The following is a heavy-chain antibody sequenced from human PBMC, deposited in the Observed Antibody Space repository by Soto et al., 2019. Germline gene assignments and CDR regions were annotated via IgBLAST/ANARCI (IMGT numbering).Heavy chain of an antibody. Sequence: SETLSLTCAVYGGSFSGYYWSWIRQPPGKGLEWIGEINHSGSTNYNPSLKSRVTISVDTSKNQFSLKLSSVTAADTAVYYCARIRIAARSGSYYYYYGMDVWGQGTTVTVYS. V-gene: IGHV4-34*01. CDR1: GGSFSGYY. CDR3: ARIRIAARSGSYYYYYGMDV. J-gene: IGHJ6*02. D-gene: IGHD6-6*01. CDR2: INHSGST.